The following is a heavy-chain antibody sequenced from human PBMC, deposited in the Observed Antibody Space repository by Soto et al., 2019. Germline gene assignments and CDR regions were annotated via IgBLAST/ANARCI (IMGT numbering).Heavy chain of an antibody. V-gene: IGHV4-31*03. J-gene: IGHJ6*02. CDR2: IYYSGST. CDR3: ARGVITFGGVIVPLDV. CDR1: GGSISSGGYY. D-gene: IGHD3-16*02. Sequence: QVQLQESGPGLVKPSQTLSLTCTVSGGSISSGGYYWSWIRQHPGKGLEWIGYIYYSGSTYYNPSLKSRVTISVDTSKNQFSLKLSSVTAADTAVYYCARGVITFGGVIVPLDVWGQGTTVTVSS.